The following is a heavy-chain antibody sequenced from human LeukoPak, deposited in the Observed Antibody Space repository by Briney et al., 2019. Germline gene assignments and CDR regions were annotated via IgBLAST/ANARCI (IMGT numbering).Heavy chain of an antibody. CDR2: IYYSGST. J-gene: IGHJ3*02. Sequence: SETLSLTCTVSGGSISSYYWSWIRQPPGKGLEWIGYIYYSGSTNYNPSLKSRVTISVDTSKNQFSLKLSSVTAADMAVYYCARDLEDAFDIWGQGTMVTVSS. CDR3: ARDLEDAFDI. V-gene: IGHV4-59*01. D-gene: IGHD3-3*01. CDR1: GGSISSYY.